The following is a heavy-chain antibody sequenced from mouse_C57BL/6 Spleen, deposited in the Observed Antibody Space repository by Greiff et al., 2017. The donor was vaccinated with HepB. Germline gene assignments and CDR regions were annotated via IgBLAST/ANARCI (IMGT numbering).Heavy chain of an antibody. J-gene: IGHJ4*01. V-gene: IGHV5-4*01. CDR2: ISDGGSYT. Sequence: EVQVVESGGGLVKPGGSLKLSCAASGFTFSSYAMSWVRQTPEKRLEWVATISDGGSYTYYPDNVKGRFTIARDNAKNNLYLQMSHLKSEDTAMYYCARDLGRDYAMDYWGQGTSVTVSS. CDR1: GFTFSSYA. D-gene: IGHD1-1*01. CDR3: ARDLGRDYAMDY.